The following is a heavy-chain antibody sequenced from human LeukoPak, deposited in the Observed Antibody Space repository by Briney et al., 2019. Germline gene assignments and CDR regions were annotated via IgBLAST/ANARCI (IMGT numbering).Heavy chain of an antibody. V-gene: IGHV4-30-2*01. Sequence: SETLSLTCTVSGGSISSGGYYWSWIRQPPGKGLEWIGYIYHSGSTYYNPSLKSRVTISVDRSKNQFSLKLSSVTAADTAVYYCARDLVVISLYYFDYWGQGTLVTVSS. CDR2: IYHSGST. D-gene: IGHD3-22*01. CDR1: GGSISSGGYY. CDR3: ARDLVVISLYYFDY. J-gene: IGHJ4*02.